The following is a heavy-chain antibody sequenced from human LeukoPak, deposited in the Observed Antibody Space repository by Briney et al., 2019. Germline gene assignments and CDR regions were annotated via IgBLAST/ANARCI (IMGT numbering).Heavy chain of an antibody. V-gene: IGHV1-69*04. J-gene: IGHJ4*02. CDR3: ARDSPYDRSGYYYPFDY. Sequence: SVKVSCKASGGTFSSYAISWVRQAPGQGLEWMGRIIPILGIANYAQKFQGRVTITADKSTSTAYMELSNLRSEDTAVYYCARDSPYDRSGYYYPFDYWGQGTLVTVSS. CDR1: GGTFSSYA. CDR2: IIPILGIA. D-gene: IGHD3-22*01.